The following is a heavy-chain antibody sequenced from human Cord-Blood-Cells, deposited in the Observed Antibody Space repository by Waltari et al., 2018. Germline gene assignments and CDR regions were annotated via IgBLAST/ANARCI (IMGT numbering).Heavy chain of an antibody. V-gene: IGHV3-15*01. CDR3: TTVGYSYGYVGYYYYYMDV. J-gene: IGHJ6*03. CDR2: IKRQTDGGTT. Sequence: EVQLVESGGGLVKPGGSLRLSCAASGFTFSNAWMSWVRQAPGKGLEWVGRIKRQTDGGTTDYAAPVKGIFTISRYYSKNTLYLQMNSLKTEDTAVYYCTTVGYSYGYVGYYYYYMDVWGKGTTVTVSS. D-gene: IGHD5-18*01. CDR1: GFTFSNAW.